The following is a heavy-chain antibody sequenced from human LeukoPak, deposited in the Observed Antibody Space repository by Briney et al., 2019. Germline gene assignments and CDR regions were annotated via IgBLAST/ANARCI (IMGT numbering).Heavy chain of an antibody. Sequence: RASETLSLTCTVSGGSISSYYWSWIRQPPGKGLEWIGYIYYSGSTNYNPSLKSRVTISVDTSKNQFSLKLSSVTAADTAVYYCARAGIAAAGGLPPDKYYFDYWGQGTLVTVSS. J-gene: IGHJ4*02. CDR1: GGSISSYY. D-gene: IGHD6-13*01. V-gene: IGHV4-59*12. CDR3: ARAGIAAAGGLPPDKYYFDY. CDR2: IYYSGST.